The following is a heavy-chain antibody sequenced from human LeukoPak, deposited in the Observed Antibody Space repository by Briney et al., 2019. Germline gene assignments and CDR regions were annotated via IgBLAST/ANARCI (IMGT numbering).Heavy chain of an antibody. CDR2: IWYDGSNK. CDR3: ARGDGYNDAEYLQH. CDR1: GFTFSSYG. D-gene: IGHD5-24*01. J-gene: IGHJ1*01. V-gene: IGHV3-33*01. Sequence: GGSLRLSCAASGFTFSSYGMHWVRQAPGKGLEWVAVIWYDGSNKYHGDSVKGRFTISRGNSKKTLYLQMNSLRVEDTAVYYCARGDGYNDAEYLQHWGQGTLVTVS.